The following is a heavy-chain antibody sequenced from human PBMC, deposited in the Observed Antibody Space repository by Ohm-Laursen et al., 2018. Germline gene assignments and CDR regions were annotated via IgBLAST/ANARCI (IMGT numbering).Heavy chain of an antibody. CDR2: IWHDGNAK. J-gene: IGHJ4*02. D-gene: IGHD5-12*01. CDR1: GFTFSSYG. Sequence: SLRLSCTASGFTFSSYGMHWVRQASGKGLEWVAVIWHDGNAKYYADSVKGRFTISRDNSKNTLYLQMNSLRAEDTAVYYCAKDSVTRRGYSGYERFDYWGQGTLVTVSS. CDR3: AKDSVTRRGYSGYERFDY. V-gene: IGHV3-33*03.